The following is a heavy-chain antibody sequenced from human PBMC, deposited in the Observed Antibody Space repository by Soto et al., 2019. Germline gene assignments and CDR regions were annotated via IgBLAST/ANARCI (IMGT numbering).Heavy chain of an antibody. CDR2: TYWDDDK. J-gene: IGHJ6*02. CDR1: GFSLSTSGVG. V-gene: IGHV2-5*02. Sequence: VSGPTLVNPTQTLTLTCTFSGFSLSTSGVGVGWIRQPPGKALEWLALTYWDDDKRYSPSLKSRLTITKDTSKNQVVLTMTNMDPVDTATYYCAHRGLVVPAAHYYGMDVWGQGTTVTVSS. CDR3: AHRGLVVPAAHYYGMDV. D-gene: IGHD2-2*01.